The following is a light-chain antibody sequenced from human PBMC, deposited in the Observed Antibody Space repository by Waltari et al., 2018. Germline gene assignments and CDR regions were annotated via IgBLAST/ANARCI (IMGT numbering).Light chain of an antibody. V-gene: IGKV3-11*01. Sequence: EIVLTQSPATLSLSPGERATLPCRASQSASPFLAWYQQTPGQAPRPLIYDASNRATGIPARFSGSGSGTDFTLTISSLDPEDFAVYFCQQRSNWPLTFGGGTK. J-gene: IGKJ4*01. CDR3: QQRSNWPLT. CDR1: QSASPF. CDR2: DAS.